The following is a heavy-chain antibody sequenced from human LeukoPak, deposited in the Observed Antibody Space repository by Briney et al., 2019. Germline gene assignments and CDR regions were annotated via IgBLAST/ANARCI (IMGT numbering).Heavy chain of an antibody. CDR1: GGSISSSSYY. D-gene: IGHD3-3*01. CDR2: IYYSGST. V-gene: IGHV4-39*01. Sequence: SETLSLTCTVSGGSISSSSYYWGWIRQPPGKGLEWIGSIYYSGSTYYNPSLKSRVTISVDTSKNQFSLKLSSVTAADTAVYYCARPQRITIFGAHNWFDPWGQGTLVTVSS. CDR3: ARPQRITIFGAHNWFDP. J-gene: IGHJ5*02.